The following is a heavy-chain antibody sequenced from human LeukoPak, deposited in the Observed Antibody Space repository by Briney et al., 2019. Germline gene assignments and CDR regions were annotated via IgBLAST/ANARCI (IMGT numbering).Heavy chain of an antibody. CDR3: ARDQRSGWYPKRTQLDY. D-gene: IGHD6-19*01. J-gene: IGHJ4*02. Sequence: EASVTVSCKASGYTFTSYGISWVRLAPGQGLEWLGWISAYNGNTNYAQKLQGRVTMTTVTSTSTAYMELRSLRSDDTAVYYCARDQRSGWYPKRTQLDYWGQGTLVTVSS. CDR2: ISAYNGNT. CDR1: GYTFTSYG. V-gene: IGHV1-18*01.